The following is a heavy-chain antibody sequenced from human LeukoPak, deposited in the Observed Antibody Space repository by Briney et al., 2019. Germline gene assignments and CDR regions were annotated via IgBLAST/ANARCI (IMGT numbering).Heavy chain of an antibody. CDR2: ISWDGFTT. CDR1: GFTFDDYA. Sequence: GGSLRLSCVASGFTFDDYAMHWVRQAPGKGLEWVSLISWDGFTTYYADSVKGRFTISRDNSKNSLYLQMNSLRTEDTALYYCAKDRSLDGYNAFFDYWGKGTLVTVSS. D-gene: IGHD5-24*01. CDR3: AKDRSLDGYNAFFDY. V-gene: IGHV3-43D*04. J-gene: IGHJ4*02.